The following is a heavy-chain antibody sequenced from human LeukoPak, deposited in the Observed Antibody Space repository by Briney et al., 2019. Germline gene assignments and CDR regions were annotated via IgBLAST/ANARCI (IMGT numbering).Heavy chain of an antibody. D-gene: IGHD5-18*01. CDR1: GFTFSSYS. CDR2: IWYDGSNK. J-gene: IGHJ3*02. Sequence: PGGSLRLSCAASGFTFSSYSMNWVRQAPGKGLEWVAVIWYDGSNKYYADSVKGRFTISRDNSKNTLYLQMNSLRAEDTAVYYCARDPTTGIQLWSPYAFDIWGQGTMVTVSS. CDR3: ARDPTTGIQLWSPYAFDI. V-gene: IGHV3-33*08.